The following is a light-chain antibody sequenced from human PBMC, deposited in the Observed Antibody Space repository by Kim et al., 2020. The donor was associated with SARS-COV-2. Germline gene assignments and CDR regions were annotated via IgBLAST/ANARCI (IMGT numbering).Light chain of an antibody. Sequence: GHTVPISCTRSSGSIASNYVQWYQQRPGSSPTTVIYEDNQRPSGVPDRFSGSIDSSSNSASLTISGLKTEDEADYYCQSYDSSNWVFGGGTQLTVL. CDR3: QSYDSSNWV. V-gene: IGLV6-57*01. CDR1: SGSIASNY. CDR2: EDN. J-gene: IGLJ3*02.